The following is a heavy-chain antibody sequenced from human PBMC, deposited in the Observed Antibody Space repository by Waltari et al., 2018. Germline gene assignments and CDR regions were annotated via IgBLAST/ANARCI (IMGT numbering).Heavy chain of an antibody. J-gene: IGHJ6*03. CDR3: AREGTVFGVPYYYYMDV. Sequence: QVQLQESGPGLVKPSETLSLTCTVSGYSISRGYYWGWIRQPPGKGLEWIVSIYHSGSTYYNPSLKRRVTISVDTSKNQFSLKLSSVTAADTAVYYCAREGTVFGVPYYYYMDVWGKGTTVTVSS. CDR1: GYSISRGYY. D-gene: IGHD3-3*01. V-gene: IGHV4-38-2*02. CDR2: IYHSGST.